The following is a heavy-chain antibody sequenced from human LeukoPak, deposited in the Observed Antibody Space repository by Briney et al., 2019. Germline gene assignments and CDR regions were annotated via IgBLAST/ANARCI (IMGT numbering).Heavy chain of an antibody. CDR2: ISYDGSNK. CDR1: GFTFSSYA. CDR3: AKDDRWEPADYYYYYMDV. J-gene: IGHJ6*03. V-gene: IGHV3-30*04. D-gene: IGHD1-26*01. Sequence: SGGSLRLPCAASGFTFSSYAMHWVRQAPGKGLEWVAVISYDGSNKYYADSVKGRFTISRDNSKNTLYVQMNSLRAEDTAVYYCAKDDRWEPADYYYYYMDVWGKGATVTVSS.